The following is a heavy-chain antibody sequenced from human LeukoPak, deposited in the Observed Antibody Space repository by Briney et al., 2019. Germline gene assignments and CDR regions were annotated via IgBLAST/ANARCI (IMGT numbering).Heavy chain of an antibody. J-gene: IGHJ4*02. D-gene: IGHD4-11*01. Sequence: GGSLRLSCAASGFTFSNAWMSWVRQAPGKGLEWVALISYDGDNKYYADSVKGRFTISRDNSKNTLYLQMNSLRPEDTAVYYCARAPSASTVTTGGFDYWGQGTLVTVSS. CDR3: ARAPSASTVTTGGFDY. CDR1: GFTFSNAW. CDR2: ISYDGDNK. V-gene: IGHV3-30-3*01.